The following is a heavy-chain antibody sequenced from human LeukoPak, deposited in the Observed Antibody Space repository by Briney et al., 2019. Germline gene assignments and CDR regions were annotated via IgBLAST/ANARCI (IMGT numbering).Heavy chain of an antibody. Sequence: SVKVSCKASGYTFSNYGISWVRQAPGQGLEWMGRIIPILGIANYAQKFQGRVTITADKSTSTAYMELSSLRSEDTAVYYCARASSGYSYGYAFDYWGQGTLVTVSS. CDR2: IIPILGIA. V-gene: IGHV1-69*04. J-gene: IGHJ4*02. CDR1: GYTFSNYG. D-gene: IGHD5-18*01. CDR3: ARASSGYSYGYAFDY.